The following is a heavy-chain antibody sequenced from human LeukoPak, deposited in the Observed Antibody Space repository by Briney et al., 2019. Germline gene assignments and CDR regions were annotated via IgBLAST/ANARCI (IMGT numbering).Heavy chain of an antibody. CDR2: INHSGST. V-gene: IGHV4-34*01. CDR3: ARRRIPATITGSKLSSRFDT. J-gene: IGHJ1*01. CDR1: GGSFSGYY. D-gene: IGHD5-12*01. Sequence: TPSETLSLTCAVYGGSFSGYYWSWIRQPPGKGLEWIGEINHSGSTNYNPSLKSRVTISVDTSKNQFSLKLSSVTAADTAFYYCARRRIPATITGSKLSSRFDTWGQGTLVTVSS.